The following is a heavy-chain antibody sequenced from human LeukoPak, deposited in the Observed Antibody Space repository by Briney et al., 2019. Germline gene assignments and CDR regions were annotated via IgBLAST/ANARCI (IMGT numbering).Heavy chain of an antibody. CDR1: TFTLSNAW. V-gene: IGHV3-15*07. Sequence: PGGSLRLSCTASTFTLSNAWMHWVRQAPGKGLEWVGRIKSRIHGGTTGYAAPVKGRFTISRDDSTNAFFLLMNSLKSEDTAVYYCYTDLAGWGQGTLVTVSS. J-gene: IGHJ4*02. CDR2: IKSRIHGGTT. CDR3: YTDLAG.